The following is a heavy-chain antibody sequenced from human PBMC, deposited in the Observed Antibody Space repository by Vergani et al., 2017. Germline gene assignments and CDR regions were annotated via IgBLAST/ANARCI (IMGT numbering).Heavy chain of an antibody. Sequence: QVQLVQSGAEVKKPGSSVKVPCKASGGTFSSYAISWVRQAPGQGLEWMGGIIPIFGTANYAQKFQGRVTITADESTSTAYMELCSLRSEDTAVYYCARVVVPSFNYMDVWGKGTTVTVSS. CDR3: ARVVVPSFNYMDV. CDR1: GGTFSSYA. V-gene: IGHV1-69*01. D-gene: IGHD2-2*01. J-gene: IGHJ6*03. CDR2: IIPIFGTA.